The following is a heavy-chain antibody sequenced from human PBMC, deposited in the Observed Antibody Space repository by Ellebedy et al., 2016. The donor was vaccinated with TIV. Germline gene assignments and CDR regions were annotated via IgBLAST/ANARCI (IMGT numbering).Heavy chain of an antibody. J-gene: IGHJ4*02. CDR1: GFTISNYA. D-gene: IGHD3-10*01. V-gene: IGHV3-23*01. CDR2: ISASGDRT. CDR3: ARETWFGELLSVEY. Sequence: GRSLRLSCAASGFTISNYAMSWVRQTPGKGLEWVSAISASGDRTHYPDSVRGRLTISRDISKNTLYLQMNSLTAEDTAVYYCARETWFGELLSVEYWGQGTLVTVSS.